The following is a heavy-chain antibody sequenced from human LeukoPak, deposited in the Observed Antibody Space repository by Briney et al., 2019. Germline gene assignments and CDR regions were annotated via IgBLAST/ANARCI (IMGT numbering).Heavy chain of an antibody. CDR2: VYQSGTT. D-gene: IGHD5-18*01. Sequence: SETLSLTCTVSGFSISSGHYWGWVRQPPGAGLEWIGSVYQSGTTYYNPSLKSRVTTSVDMSKNQFSLRLRPVTAADTAVYYCARIFIRNGYSSYFDCWGQGTLVAVSS. J-gene: IGHJ4*02. CDR3: ARIFIRNGYSSYFDC. CDR1: GFSISSGHY. V-gene: IGHV4-38-2*02.